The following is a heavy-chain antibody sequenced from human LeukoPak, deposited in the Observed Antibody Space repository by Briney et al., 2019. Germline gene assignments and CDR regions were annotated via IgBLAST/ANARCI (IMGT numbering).Heavy chain of an antibody. CDR1: GFTFSSYA. CDR2: ISGSGGST. J-gene: IGHJ4*02. CDR3: AKDDSQPKFLYDSSGYYYGY. D-gene: IGHD3-22*01. V-gene: IGHV3-23*01. Sequence: PGGSLRLSCAASGFTFSSYAMSWVRQAPGKGLEWVSAISGSGGSTYYADSVKGRFTISRDNSKNTLYLQMNSLRAEDTAVYYCAKDDSQPKFLYDSSGYYYGYWGQGTLVTVSS.